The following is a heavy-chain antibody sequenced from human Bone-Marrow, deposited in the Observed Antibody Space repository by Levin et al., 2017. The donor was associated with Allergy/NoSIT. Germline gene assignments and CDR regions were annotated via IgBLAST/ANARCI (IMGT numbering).Heavy chain of an antibody. CDR2: FDPEDGET. V-gene: IGHV1-24*01. CDR3: ATPTPINYDFWSGYYKGNWFDP. D-gene: IGHD3-3*01. Sequence: ASVKVSCKVSGYTLTELSMHWVRQAPGKGLEWMGGFDPEDGETIYAQKFQGRVTMTEDTSTDTAYMELSSLRSEDTAVYYCATPTPINYDFWSGYYKGNWFDPWGQGTLVTVSS. CDR1: GYTLTELS. J-gene: IGHJ5*02.